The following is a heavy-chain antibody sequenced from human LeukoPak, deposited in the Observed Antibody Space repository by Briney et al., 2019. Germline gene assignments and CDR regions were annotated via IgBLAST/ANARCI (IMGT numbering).Heavy chain of an antibody. Sequence: ASAKVSCKASGYTFTGYYMHWVRQAPGQGLEWMGWINPNSGGTNYAQKFQGRVTMTRDTSISTAYMELSRLRSDDTAVYYCARTRVRPMVRGVINWFDPWGQGTLVTVSS. CDR2: INPNSGGT. V-gene: IGHV1-2*02. CDR3: ARTRVRPMVRGVINWFDP. CDR1: GYTFTGYY. J-gene: IGHJ5*02. D-gene: IGHD3-10*01.